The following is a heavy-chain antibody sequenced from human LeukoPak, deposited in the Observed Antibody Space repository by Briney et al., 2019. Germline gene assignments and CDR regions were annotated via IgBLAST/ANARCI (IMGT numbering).Heavy chain of an antibody. CDR2: IKQDGSEK. V-gene: IGHV3-7*01. CDR3: AKDLSPRHFNWFDP. CDR1: GFTFSSYW. Sequence: GGSLRLSCAASGFTFSSYWMSWVRQAPGKGLEWVANIKQDGSEKYYADSVKGRFTISRDNSKNTLYLQMNSLRAEDTAVYYCAKDLSPRHFNWFDPWGQGTLVTVSS. J-gene: IGHJ5*02. D-gene: IGHD3-9*01.